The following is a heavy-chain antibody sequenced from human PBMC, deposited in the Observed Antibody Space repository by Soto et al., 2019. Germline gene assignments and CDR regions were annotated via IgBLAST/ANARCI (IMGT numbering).Heavy chain of an antibody. J-gene: IGHJ4*02. D-gene: IGHD6-19*01. CDR3: ARRPYSSGWYSPGYYFDY. V-gene: IGHV1-3*01. Sequence: RASVKVSCKASGYTFTSYAMHWVRQAPGQRLEWMGWINAGNGNTKYSQKFQGRVTITRDTSASTAYMELSSLRSEDTAVYYCARRPYSSGWYSPGYYFDYWGQGTLVTVSS. CDR2: INAGNGNT. CDR1: GYTFTSYA.